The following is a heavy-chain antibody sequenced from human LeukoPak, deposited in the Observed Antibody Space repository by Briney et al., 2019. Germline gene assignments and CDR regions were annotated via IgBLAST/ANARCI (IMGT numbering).Heavy chain of an antibody. CDR1: GFTFSSYE. D-gene: IGHD2/OR15-2a*01. J-gene: IGHJ3*02. CDR2: ISSSSSYI. Sequence: MPGGSLRLSCAASGFTFSSYEMNWVRQAPGKGLEWVSSISSSSSYIYYADSVKGRFTISRDNAKNSLYLQMNSLRAEDTAVYYCARDNSQDAFDIWGQGTMVTVSS. V-gene: IGHV3-21*01. CDR3: ARDNSQDAFDI.